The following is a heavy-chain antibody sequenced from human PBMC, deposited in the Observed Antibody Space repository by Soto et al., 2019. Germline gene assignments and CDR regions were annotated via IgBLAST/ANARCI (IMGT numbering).Heavy chain of an antibody. V-gene: IGHV1-46*01. D-gene: IGHD2-8*01. CDR1: GYTFTSYY. Sequence: QVQLVQSGAEVKKPGASVKVSCKASGYTFTSYYMHWVRQAPGQGLEWMGIINPSGGSTSYAQKFQGRVTMTRDTSTSTVYMELSSLRSEDTAVYYCARDTAPLTGRWRQWFRDNDAFDIWGQGTMVTVSS. J-gene: IGHJ3*02. CDR2: INPSGGST. CDR3: ARDTAPLTGRWRQWFRDNDAFDI.